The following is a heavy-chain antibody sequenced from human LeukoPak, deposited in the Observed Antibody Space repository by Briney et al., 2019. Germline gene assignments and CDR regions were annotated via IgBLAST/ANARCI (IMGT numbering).Heavy chain of an antibody. J-gene: IGHJ4*02. CDR2: IYSSGST. CDR3: ARDVYCGGDCSYFDS. V-gene: IGHV4-59*01. D-gene: IGHD2-21*02. CDR1: GGSLSSYY. Sequence: SETLSLTCTVSGGSLSSYYWSWTRQPPGKGLEWLGYIYSSGSTNYNPSLRSRVTIPLDTSKNQFSLKLSSVTAADTAVYYCARDVYCGGDCSYFDSWGQGTLVTVSS.